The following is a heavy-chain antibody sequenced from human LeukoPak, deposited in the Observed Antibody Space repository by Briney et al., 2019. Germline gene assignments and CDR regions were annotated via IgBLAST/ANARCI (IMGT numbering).Heavy chain of an antibody. CDR3: ARHESGSGSYSWFDP. CDR2: ISTSGDT. Sequence: SETLSLTCTVSGGSISSYYWSWIRQPAGKGLEWIGRISTSGDTNYNPSLKSRVTISVDTSKNQFSLKLSSVTAADTAVYYCARHESGSGSYSWFDPWGQGTLVTVSS. J-gene: IGHJ5*02. CDR1: GGSISSYY. D-gene: IGHD3-10*01. V-gene: IGHV4-4*07.